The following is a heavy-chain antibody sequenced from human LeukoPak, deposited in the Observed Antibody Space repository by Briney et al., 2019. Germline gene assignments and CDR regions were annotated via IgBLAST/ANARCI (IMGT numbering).Heavy chain of an antibody. CDR3: ARTARHLDY. D-gene: IGHD5-18*01. J-gene: IGHJ4*02. V-gene: IGHV3-48*03. Sequence: GGSLRLSCAASRFTFSSYEMNWVRQAPGRGLEWVSYISSSGSTTYYADSVRGRFTISRDNAKNLLYLQMNDLRLEDTAVYYCARTARHLDYWGQGTLVTVSS. CDR2: ISSSGSTT. CDR1: RFTFSSYE.